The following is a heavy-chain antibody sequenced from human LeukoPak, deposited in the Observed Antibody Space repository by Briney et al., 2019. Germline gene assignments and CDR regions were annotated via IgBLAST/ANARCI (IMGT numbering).Heavy chain of an antibody. CDR2: INSDGSST. CDR3: AGEGSDSALDY. V-gene: IGHV3-74*01. D-gene: IGHD2-21*01. CDR1: GFTFSSYW. J-gene: IGHJ4*02. Sequence: AGGSLRLSCAASGFTFSSYWMHWVRQAPGKGLVWVSRINSDGSSTSYADSVKGRFTISRDNAKNSLYLQMNSLRAEDTAVYYCAGEGSDSALDYWGQGTLVTVSS.